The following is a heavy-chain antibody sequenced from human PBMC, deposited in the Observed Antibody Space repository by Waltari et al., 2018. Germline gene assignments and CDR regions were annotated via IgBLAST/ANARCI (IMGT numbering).Heavy chain of an antibody. V-gene: IGHV4-59*01. D-gene: IGHD3-10*01. J-gene: IGHJ6*02. CDR3: ARDGYYGSGTEDYYYYGMDV. Sequence: QVQLQESGPGLVKPSETLSPTCTVSGGSISSYYWSWIRQPPGQGLEWSGYIYYSGSTNYNPSLKSRVTISVDTSKNQFSLKLSSVTAADTAVYYCARDGYYGSGTEDYYYYGMDVWGQGTTVTVSS. CDR1: GGSISSYY. CDR2: IYYSGST.